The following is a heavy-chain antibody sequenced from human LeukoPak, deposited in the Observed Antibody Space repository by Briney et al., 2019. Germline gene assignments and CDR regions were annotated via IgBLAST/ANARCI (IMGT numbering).Heavy chain of an antibody. D-gene: IGHD2-8*01. CDR1: GYTFTKYG. J-gene: IGHJ5*02. CDR2: ISAYNGNT. V-gene: IGHV1-18*01. CDR3: ARAPRCNTNSCNSWFDA. Sequence: ASVKVSCKASGYTFTKYGISWVRQAPGQGLEWMGWISAYNGNTNYAQKLQGRVTMTTDTSTSTAYMDLRTLRSDDTAVYYCARAPRCNTNSCNSWFDAWGQGTLVTVSS.